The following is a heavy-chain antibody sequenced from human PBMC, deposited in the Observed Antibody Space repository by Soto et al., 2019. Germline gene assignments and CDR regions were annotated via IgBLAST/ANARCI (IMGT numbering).Heavy chain of an antibody. Sequence: GASVKVSCKASGYTFTGYYMHLVRQAPGQGLEWMGWINPNSGGTNYAQKFQGRVTMTRDTSISTAYMELSRLRSDDTAVYYCASESGVLRFLEWSPGPYYYYGMDVWGQGTTVTVSS. CDR1: GYTFTGYY. V-gene: IGHV1-2*02. CDR3: ASESGVLRFLEWSPGPYYYYGMDV. CDR2: INPNSGGT. D-gene: IGHD3-3*01. J-gene: IGHJ6*02.